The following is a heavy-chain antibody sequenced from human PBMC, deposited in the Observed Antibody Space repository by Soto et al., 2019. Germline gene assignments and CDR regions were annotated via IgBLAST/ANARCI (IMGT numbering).Heavy chain of an antibody. CDR3: ARESTVRGVSLDY. V-gene: IGHV4-31*03. CDR1: GGSISSTGYY. Sequence: QVQLQESGPGLVRPSQTLSLTCTVSGGSISSTGYYWSWIRQHPGKGLEWIGYIYYSGTTYYNPSLKSRVTISVDTSKNQFSLKLTSVTAAYTAVYYCARESTVRGVSLDYWGQGTLVTVSS. J-gene: IGHJ4*02. D-gene: IGHD3-10*01. CDR2: IYYSGTT.